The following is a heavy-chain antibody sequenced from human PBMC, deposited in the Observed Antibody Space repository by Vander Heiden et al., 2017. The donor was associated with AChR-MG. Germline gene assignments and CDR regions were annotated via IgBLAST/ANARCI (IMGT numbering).Heavy chain of an antibody. J-gene: IGHJ4*02. Sequence: EVKKPGSSVTVSCKASGGTFRRYAISWVRQAPGQGLEWMGGIIPIFGTANYAQKFQGRVTIAADESTSTAYMELSSLRSEDTAVYYCARLYYYDSSEWGQGTLVTVSS. V-gene: IGHV1-69*01. D-gene: IGHD3-22*01. CDR1: GGTFRRYA. CDR3: ARLYYYDSSE. CDR2: IIPIFGTA.